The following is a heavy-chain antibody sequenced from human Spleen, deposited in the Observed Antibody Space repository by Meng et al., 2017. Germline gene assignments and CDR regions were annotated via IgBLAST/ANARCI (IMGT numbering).Heavy chain of an antibody. CDR1: GGTFSSYV. CDR2: IIPIFGTA. D-gene: IGHD3-22*01. CDR3: ARAGARDSNGPFDY. J-gene: IGHJ4*02. V-gene: IGHV1-69*05. Sequence: SVKVSCKASGGTFSSYVINWVRQAPGQGLEWMGGIIPIFGTAKYAQKFQGRVTISTDESTSTIYMELSSLRSEDTALYYCARAGARDSNGPFDYWGQGTQVTVSS.